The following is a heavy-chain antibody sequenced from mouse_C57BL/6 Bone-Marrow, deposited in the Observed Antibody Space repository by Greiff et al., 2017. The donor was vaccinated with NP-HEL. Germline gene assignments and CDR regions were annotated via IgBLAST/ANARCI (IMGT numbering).Heavy chain of an antibody. D-gene: IGHD1-1*01. CDR1: GYAFSSSW. V-gene: IGHV1-82*01. CDR2: IYPGDGDT. J-gene: IGHJ1*03. Sequence: QVQLQQSGPELVKPGASVKISCKASGYAFSSSWMNWVKQRPGKGLEWIGRIYPGDGDTTYNGKFKGKATLTADKSSSTAYMQLSSLTSEDSAVYFCAKSYYYGSSHWYFDVWGTGTTVTVSS. CDR3: AKSYYYGSSHWYFDV.